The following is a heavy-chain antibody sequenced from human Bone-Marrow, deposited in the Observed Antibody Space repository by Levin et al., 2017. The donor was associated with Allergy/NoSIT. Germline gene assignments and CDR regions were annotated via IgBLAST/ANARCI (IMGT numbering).Heavy chain of an antibody. Sequence: ASVKVSCKASGYTFTAYYLHWLRQAPGQGLECMGWINPNSGETKYAQKFQGRVIMTRDTSINTAYMELRTLRSDDTAMYYCATLPVWRTQPPPPDYWGQGTLVTVSS. CDR2: INPNSGET. CDR3: ATLPVWRTQPPPPDY. J-gene: IGHJ4*02. CDR1: GYTFTAYY. V-gene: IGHV1-2*02. D-gene: IGHD3-16*01.